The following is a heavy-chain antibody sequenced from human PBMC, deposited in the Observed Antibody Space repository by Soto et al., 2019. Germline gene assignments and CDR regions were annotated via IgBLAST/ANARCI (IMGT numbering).Heavy chain of an antibody. CDR2: IWYDGSNK. J-gene: IGHJ6*02. CDR3: ARNDEWLRSRVDYYYYGMDV. Sequence: QVQLVESGGGVVQPGRSLRLSCAASGFTFSSYGMHWVRQAPGKGLEWVAVIWYDGSNKYYADSVKGRFTISRDNSKNTLYLQMNSLRAEDTAVYYCARNDEWLRSRVDYYYYGMDVWGQGTTVTVSS. V-gene: IGHV3-33*01. CDR1: GFTFSSYG. D-gene: IGHD5-12*01.